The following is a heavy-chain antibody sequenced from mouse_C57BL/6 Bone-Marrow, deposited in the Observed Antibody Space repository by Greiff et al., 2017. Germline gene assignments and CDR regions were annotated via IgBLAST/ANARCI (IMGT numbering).Heavy chain of an antibody. Sequence: VQLQQPGAELVKPGASVKLSCKASGYTFTSYWMHWVKQRPGRGLEWIGRIDPNSGGTKYNEKFKSKATLTVDKPSSTAYMQLSSLTSEDSAVYYWARLTTVVAYYFDDWGQGTTLTVSS. V-gene: IGHV1-72*01. CDR1: GYTFTSYW. CDR2: IDPNSGGT. J-gene: IGHJ2*01. CDR3: ARLTTVVAYYFDD. D-gene: IGHD1-1*01.